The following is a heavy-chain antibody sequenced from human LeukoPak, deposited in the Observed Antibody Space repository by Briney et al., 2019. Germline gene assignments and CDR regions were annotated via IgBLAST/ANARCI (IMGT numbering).Heavy chain of an antibody. J-gene: IGHJ3*02. CDR3: ARPFRVLDAFDI. CDR1: GYTFTSYY. D-gene: IGHD3-10*01. CDR2: INPSGGST. Sequence: ASVKVSCKASGYTFTSYYMHWVRQATGQGIDWMGIINPSGGSTSYAQKFQGRVTMTRDTSTSTVYMELSSLRSEDTAVYYCARPFRVLDAFDIWGQGTMVTVSP. V-gene: IGHV1-46*01.